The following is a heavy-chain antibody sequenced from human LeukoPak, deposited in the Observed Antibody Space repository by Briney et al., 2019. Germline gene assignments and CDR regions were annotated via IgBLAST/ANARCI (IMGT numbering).Heavy chain of an antibody. V-gene: IGHV3-49*04. D-gene: IGHD6-19*01. CDR2: ARNRAYGGAT. Sequence: GGSLRLSCTTSGFTFGDYAVAWVRRAPGKGLEWVGFARNRAYGGATEYAASAKGRFTISRDDSRNIAYLQMSGLQTDDTAVYYCSRGSIENGSGWYIDYWGQGTLVTVSS. CDR1: GFTFGDYA. J-gene: IGHJ4*02. CDR3: SRGSIENGSGWYIDY.